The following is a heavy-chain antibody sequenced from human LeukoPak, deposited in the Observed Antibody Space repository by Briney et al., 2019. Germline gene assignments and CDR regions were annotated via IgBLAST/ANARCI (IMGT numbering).Heavy chain of an antibody. CDR3: ARLSSNWVWGSSGMDV. V-gene: IGHV5-51*01. J-gene: IGHJ6*02. Sequence: GESLKISCKGSGYSFTNYWIGWVRQMPGKGLEWMGIIYPGDSDIRYSPSFQGQVTISADKSISTAYLQWSSLKASDTAMYYCARLSSNWVWGSSGMDVWGQGTTVTVSS. D-gene: IGHD3-16*01. CDR1: GYSFTNYW. CDR2: IYPGDSDI.